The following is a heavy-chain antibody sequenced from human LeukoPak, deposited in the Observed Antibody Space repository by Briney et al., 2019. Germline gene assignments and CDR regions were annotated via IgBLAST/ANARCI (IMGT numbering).Heavy chain of an antibody. V-gene: IGHV4-59*13. Sequence: AVPLSLPCTVSVGPYHGYSWRWLRESPGKGLVGIGYIYYSGDTNYNPSLKNRVTLSVDTSRNQLSLQLSSVTTADTAVYYCVRGPYGASISKWFDPWGQGTLVIVSS. CDR2: IYYSGDT. CDR1: VGPYHGYS. D-gene: IGHD4/OR15-4a*01. J-gene: IGHJ5*02. CDR3: VRGPYGASISKWFDP.